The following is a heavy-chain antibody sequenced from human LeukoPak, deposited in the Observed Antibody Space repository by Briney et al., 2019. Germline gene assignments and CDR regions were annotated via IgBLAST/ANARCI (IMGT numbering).Heavy chain of an antibody. CDR1: GFTFSSYA. Sequence: GGSLRLSCAASGFTFSSYAMHWVRQAPGKGLEWVAVISYDGSNKYYADSVKGRFTISRDNSKNTLYLQMNSLRAEDTAVYYCARASSIAARPRDDNFDYWGQGTLVTVSS. CDR3: ARASSIAARPRDDNFDY. D-gene: IGHD6-6*01. V-gene: IGHV3-30-3*01. J-gene: IGHJ4*02. CDR2: ISYDGSNK.